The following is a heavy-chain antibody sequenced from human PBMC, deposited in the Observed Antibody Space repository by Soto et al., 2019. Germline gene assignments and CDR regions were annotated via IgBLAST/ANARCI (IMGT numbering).Heavy chain of an antibody. J-gene: IGHJ4*02. CDR3: ARTLRYCSGGSCYSIVD. V-gene: IGHV4-31*03. D-gene: IGHD2-15*01. CDR2: IYYSGST. Sequence: LSLPCPVSGGSISRGGYYRSWIRQHPGKGLAWIGYIYYSGSTYYNPSLKSRVTISVDTSKNQFSLKLSSVTAADTAVYYCARTLRYCSGGSCYSIVDWCQGTLVTV. CDR1: GGSISRGGYY.